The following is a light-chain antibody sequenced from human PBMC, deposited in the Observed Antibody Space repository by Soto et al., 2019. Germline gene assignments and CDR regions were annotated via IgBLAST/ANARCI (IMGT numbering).Light chain of an antibody. CDR3: CSYAGSYTLGV. J-gene: IGLJ1*01. CDR1: SSDVGGYNY. V-gene: IGLV2-11*01. Sequence: QSALTQPRSVSGSPGQSVTISCTGTSSDVGGYNYVSWYQQHPGKAPKLMIYDVSKRPSGVPDRFFGSKSGNTASLTISGLQAEDEADYYCCSYAGSYTLGVFGTGTKVTVL. CDR2: DVS.